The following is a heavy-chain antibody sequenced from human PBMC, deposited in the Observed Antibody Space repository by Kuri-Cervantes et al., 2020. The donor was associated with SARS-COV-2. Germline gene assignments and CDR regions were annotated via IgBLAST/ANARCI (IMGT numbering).Heavy chain of an antibody. CDR1: GFTVSSNY. CDR2: IYSGGST. D-gene: IGHD5-12*01. V-gene: IGHV3-53*05. CDR3: ARDRGARGWSSWAYGMDV. Sequence: GGSLRLSCAASGFTVSSNYMSWVRQAPGKGLEWVSVIYSGGSTYYADSVKGRFTISRDNSKNTLYLQMNSLRAEDTAVYYCARDRGARGWSSWAYGMDVWGQGTTVTVSS. J-gene: IGHJ6*02.